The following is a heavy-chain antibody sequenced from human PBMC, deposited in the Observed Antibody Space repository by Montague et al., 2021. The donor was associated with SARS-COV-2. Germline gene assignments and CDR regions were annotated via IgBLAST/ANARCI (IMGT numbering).Heavy chain of an antibody. Sequence: SETLSLTCSVSGRSIVGYYWRRPRQHTGKRLECLGHIHYSWCNTYSPSFKSRVTISIDTPKNQFSLKLSSVTAADTAVYYCARSLDPSGTYYLPYWGQGTRVTVSS. CDR3: ARSLDPSGTYYLPY. D-gene: IGHD3-10*01. CDR2: IHYSWCN. CDR1: GRSIVGYY. J-gene: IGHJ4*02. V-gene: IGHV4-59*01.